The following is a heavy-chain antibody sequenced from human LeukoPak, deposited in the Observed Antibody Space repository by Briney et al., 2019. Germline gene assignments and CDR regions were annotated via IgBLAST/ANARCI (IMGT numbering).Heavy chain of an antibody. V-gene: IGHV1-18*01. CDR3: ARDRQCGY. J-gene: IGHJ4*02. Sequence: ASVKVSCKASGYTFTSYGISWVRQAPRQGLEWMGWISPYNGNTNYAPKLQGRLTMTTATSTSTAYMELRSLRSDDTAVYYCARDRQCGYWGQGTLVTVSS. D-gene: IGHD2-21*01. CDR2: ISPYNGNT. CDR1: GYTFTSYG.